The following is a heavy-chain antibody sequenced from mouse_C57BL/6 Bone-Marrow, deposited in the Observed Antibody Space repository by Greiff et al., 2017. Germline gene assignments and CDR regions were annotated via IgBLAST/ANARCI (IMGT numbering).Heavy chain of an antibody. V-gene: IGHV14-4*01. Sequence: VQLQQSGAELVRPGASVKLSCTASGFTIKDDYMHWVKQRPEQGLEWIGWIDPENGDTEYASKFKGKATITADTSSNTAYMPLSCLTSEDSAVYYCTMGIYYYGSREAYWGQGTLVTVSA. D-gene: IGHD1-1*01. CDR1: GFTIKDDY. J-gene: IGHJ3*01. CDR2: IDPENGDT. CDR3: TMGIYYYGSREAY.